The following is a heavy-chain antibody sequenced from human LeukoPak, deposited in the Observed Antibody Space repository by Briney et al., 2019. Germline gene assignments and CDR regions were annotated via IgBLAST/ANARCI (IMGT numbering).Heavy chain of an antibody. Sequence: ASVKVSCKASGYTFSSYDINWVRQATGQGLEWMGWMNPNSGNTGYAQKFQGRVTMTKNTSISTAYMELSSLRSEDTAVYFCARGPPGSSGYRFDCWGQGTLVTVCS. CDR1: GYTFSSYD. CDR2: MNPNSGNT. J-gene: IGHJ4*02. CDR3: ARGPPGSSGYRFDC. V-gene: IGHV1-8*01. D-gene: IGHD3-22*01.